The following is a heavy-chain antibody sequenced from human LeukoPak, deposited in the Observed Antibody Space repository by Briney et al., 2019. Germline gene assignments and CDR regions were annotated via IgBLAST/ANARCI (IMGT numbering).Heavy chain of an antibody. D-gene: IGHD6-13*01. J-gene: IGHJ6*03. CDR2: INHSGST. Sequence: KASETLSLTCAVYGGSFSGYYCNWIRQPPGKGLEWIGEINHSGSTNYNPSLKSRVTISVDTSKKQFSLKLSSVTAADTAVYYCAAAGITYQYYSMDVWGKGTTVTVSS. CDR1: GGSFSGYY. V-gene: IGHV4-34*01. CDR3: AAAGITYQYYSMDV.